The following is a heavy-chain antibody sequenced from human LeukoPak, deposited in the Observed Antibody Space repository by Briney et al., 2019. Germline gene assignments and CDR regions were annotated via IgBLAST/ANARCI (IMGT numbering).Heavy chain of an antibody. CDR3: ATGYSSPPDAFDI. V-gene: IGHV1-18*01. CDR1: GYTFTSYG. Sequence: ASVKVSCKASGYTFTSYGISWVRQAPGQGLEWMGWISAYNGNTNYAQKLQGRVTMTEDTSTDTAYMELSSLRSEDTAVYYCATGYSSPPDAFDIWGQGTMVTVSS. CDR2: ISAYNGNT. D-gene: IGHD6-19*01. J-gene: IGHJ3*02.